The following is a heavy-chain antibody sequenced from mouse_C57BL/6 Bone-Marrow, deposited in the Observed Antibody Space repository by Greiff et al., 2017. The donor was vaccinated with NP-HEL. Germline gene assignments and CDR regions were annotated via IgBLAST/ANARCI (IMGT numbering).Heavy chain of an antibody. CDR1: GYTFTSYW. Sequence: QVHVKQSGAELVKPGASVKLSCKASGYTFTSYWMHWLKQRPGQGLEWIGNINPNNGGTNDNEKFKTKATLTVDKSSSTAYMQLSSLTSEDSAVYYCARSSVYAFAYWGQGTTLTVSS. D-gene: IGHD3-2*02. J-gene: IGHJ2*01. V-gene: IGHV1-53*01. CDR3: ARSSVYAFAY. CDR2: INPNNGGT.